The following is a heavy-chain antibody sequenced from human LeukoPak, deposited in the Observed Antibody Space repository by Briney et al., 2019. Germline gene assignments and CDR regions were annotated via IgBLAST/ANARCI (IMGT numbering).Heavy chain of an antibody. V-gene: IGHV3-7*05. CDR1: GFTFSSYW. CDR2: INQHGTDK. J-gene: IGHJ4*02. CDR3: AANGGPFDF. D-gene: IGHD4-23*01. Sequence: WGSLRLSCAASGFTFSSYWMSWVRQAPGKGLEWVANINQHGTDKYYVDSVRGRFTISRDNAKNSLYLQMNSLRAEDTAVYYCAANGGPFDFWGQGTLVTVSS.